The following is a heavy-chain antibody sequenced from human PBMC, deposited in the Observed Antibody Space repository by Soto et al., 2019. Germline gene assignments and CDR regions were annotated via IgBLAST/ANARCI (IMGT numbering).Heavy chain of an antibody. CDR3: ACGDAWRILLAY. J-gene: IGHJ4*02. CDR2: IYFSGST. CDR1: GASINSGGYY. Sequence: QVQLQEAGPGLVKPSQTLSLTCTVSGASINSGGYYWNWIRQLPGKGLEWIGYIYFSGSTYYNPSLESRLNISLDTSQNQFSLKLSSVTAADTSVYYCACGDAWRILLAYWGQGILFTVAS. V-gene: IGHV4-31*03. D-gene: IGHD4-17*01.